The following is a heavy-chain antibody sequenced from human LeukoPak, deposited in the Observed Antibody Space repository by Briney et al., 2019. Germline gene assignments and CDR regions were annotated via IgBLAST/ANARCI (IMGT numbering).Heavy chain of an antibody. CDR2: IYYSGST. D-gene: IGHD5-12*01. Sequence: PSETLSLTCTVSGGSISSYYWSWIRQPPGKGLEWIGYIYYSGSTYYNPSLKSRVTISVDTSKNQFSLKLSSVTAADTAVYYCAGYGIYDYWGQGTLVTVSS. CDR3: AGYGIYDY. V-gene: IGHV4-59*12. J-gene: IGHJ4*02. CDR1: GGSISSYY.